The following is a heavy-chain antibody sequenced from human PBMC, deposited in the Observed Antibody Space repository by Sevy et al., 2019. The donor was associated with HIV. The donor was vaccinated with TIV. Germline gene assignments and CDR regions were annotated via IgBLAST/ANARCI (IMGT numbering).Heavy chain of an antibody. CDR3: ARFRGTRYYYYGMDV. CDR2: INHSGST. Sequence: SETLSLTCAVYGGSFSGYYWSWIRQPPGKGLEWIGEINHSGSTNYNPSLKSRVTISVETSKNQFSLKLSSVTAADTAVYYCARFRGTRYYYYGMDVWGQGTTVTVSS. V-gene: IGHV4-34*01. CDR1: GGSFSGYY. J-gene: IGHJ6*02. D-gene: IGHD1-1*01.